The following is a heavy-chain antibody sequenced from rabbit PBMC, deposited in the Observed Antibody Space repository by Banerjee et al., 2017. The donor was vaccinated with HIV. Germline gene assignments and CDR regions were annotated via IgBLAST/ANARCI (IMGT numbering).Heavy chain of an antibody. CDR2: VYVGGSGAT. CDR1: GFSFTKTYY. D-gene: IGHD7-1*01. J-gene: IGHJ4*01. V-gene: IGHV1S45*01. CDR3: AREDAGYAGYGGVDL. Sequence: QEQLVESGGGLVQPEGSLTLTCTASGFSFTKTYYMCWVRQAPGMGLEWIACVYVGGSGATYHANWAKGRFTISKASSTTVTLQMTSLTAADTATYFCAREDAGYAGYGGVDLWGPGTLVTVS.